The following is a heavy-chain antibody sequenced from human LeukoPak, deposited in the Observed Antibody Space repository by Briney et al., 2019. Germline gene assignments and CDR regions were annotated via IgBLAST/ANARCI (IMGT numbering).Heavy chain of an antibody. Sequence: GGSPRLSCAASGFTVITNDMTWVRQAPGKGLEWVSVPYSDGNTKYADSVQGRFTISRDNSKNTLYLEMNSLSPDDTAVYYCARGVEPLAANTLAYWGQGTLVTVSS. CDR3: ARGVEPLAANTLAY. CDR2: PYSDGNT. D-gene: IGHD1-14*01. V-gene: IGHV3-53*01. CDR1: GFTVITND. J-gene: IGHJ4*02.